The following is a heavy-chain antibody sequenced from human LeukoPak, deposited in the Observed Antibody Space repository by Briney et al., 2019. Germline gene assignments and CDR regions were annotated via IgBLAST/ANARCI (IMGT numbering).Heavy chain of an antibody. D-gene: IGHD5-24*01. J-gene: IGHJ4*02. CDR1: GFTFSSHW. CDR3: AKDQGWLQRYFDY. V-gene: IGHV3-74*01. CDR2: INSDGSSI. Sequence: GGSLRLSCAASGFTFSSHWMHWVRQAPGKGLVWVSRINSDGSSISYADSVKGRFTISRDNAKNTLYLQMNSLRAEDTAVYYCAKDQGWLQRYFDYWGQGTLVTVSS.